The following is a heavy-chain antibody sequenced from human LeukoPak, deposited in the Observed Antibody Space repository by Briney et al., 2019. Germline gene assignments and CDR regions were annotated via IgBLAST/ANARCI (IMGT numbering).Heavy chain of an antibody. CDR2: LSWNSGSI. CDR3: AKGFDWSNDAFDI. D-gene: IGHD3-9*01. CDR1: GFTFDDYA. V-gene: IGHV3-9*01. Sequence: GRSLRLSCAASGFTFDDYAMHWVRQAPGKGLEWVSGLSWNSGSIGYADSVKGRFTISRDNAKNSLYLQMNSLRAEDTALYYCAKGFDWSNDAFDIWGQGTMVTVSS. J-gene: IGHJ3*02.